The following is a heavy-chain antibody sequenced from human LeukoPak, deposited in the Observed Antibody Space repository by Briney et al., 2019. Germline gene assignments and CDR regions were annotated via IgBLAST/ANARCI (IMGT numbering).Heavy chain of an antibody. V-gene: IGHV4-38-2*02. J-gene: IGHJ4*02. D-gene: IGHD1-14*01. CDR3: ARKPTAKTFDY. Sequence: SETLSLACTVSGYSISSGFFWGWIRQPPGKDLEWIGNIYHSGSTYYNPSLKSRVTISVDTSKNQFSLRLTSVTAADTAVYYCARKPTAKTFDYWGQGTLVTVSS. CDR1: GYSISSGFF. CDR2: IYHSGST.